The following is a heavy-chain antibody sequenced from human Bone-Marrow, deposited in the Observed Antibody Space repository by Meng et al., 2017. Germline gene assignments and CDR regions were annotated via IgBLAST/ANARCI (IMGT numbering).Heavy chain of an antibody. CDR1: GFTFSSSG. CDR2: ISSSSSYI. D-gene: IGHD4-11*01. V-gene: IGHV3-21*01. J-gene: IGHJ6*02. CDR3: ARDYYSNYGLFYYYYGMDV. Sequence: GESLKISCAASGFTFSSSGMNWVRQAPGKGLEWVSSISSSSSYIYYADSVKGRFTISRDNAKKSLYLQMNSLRAEDTAVYYCARDYYSNYGLFYYYYGMDVWGQGTTVTVSS.